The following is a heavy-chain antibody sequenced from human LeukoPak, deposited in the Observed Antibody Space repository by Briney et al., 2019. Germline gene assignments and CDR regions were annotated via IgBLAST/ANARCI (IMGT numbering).Heavy chain of an antibody. Sequence: GGSLRLSCAASGFTFSSYWMHWVRQAPGKGLVWVSRINSDGSSTSYADFVKGRFTISRDNAKNTLYLQMNSLRAEDTAVYYCARVAEYYYDSSGYYYTTGFDYWGQGTLVTVSS. CDR1: GFTFSSYW. V-gene: IGHV3-74*01. CDR3: ARVAEYYYDSSGYYYTTGFDY. D-gene: IGHD3-22*01. J-gene: IGHJ4*02. CDR2: INSDGSST.